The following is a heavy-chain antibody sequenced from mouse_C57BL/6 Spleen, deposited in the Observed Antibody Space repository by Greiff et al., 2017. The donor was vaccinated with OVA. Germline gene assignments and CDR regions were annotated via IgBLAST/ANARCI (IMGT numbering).Heavy chain of an antibody. CDR2: IYPGDGDT. J-gene: IGHJ2*01. CDR1: GYAFSSSW. V-gene: IGHV1-82*01. D-gene: IGHD3-2*02. CDR3: ATSGSGGYFDY. Sequence: VQLQQSGPELVKPGASVKISCKASGYAFSSSWMNWVKQRPGKGLEWIGRIYPGDGDTNYNGKFKGKATLTADKSSSTAYMQLSSLTSEDSAVYFCATSGSGGYFDYWGQGTTLTVSS.